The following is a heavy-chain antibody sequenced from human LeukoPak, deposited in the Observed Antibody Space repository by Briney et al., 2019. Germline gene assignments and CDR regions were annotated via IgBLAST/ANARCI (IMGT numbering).Heavy chain of an antibody. CDR2: VNPILGIA. CDR3: AGEYDDISH. V-gene: IGHV1-69*02. J-gene: IGHJ4*02. Sequence: ASVTVSCKASGDTFSRYSFIWVRQAPGQGLEWLGRVNPILGIANYAQKFQVRVSITADTSTNTAYMELSSLTSEDTGVYYCAGEYDDISHWGQGTLVTVAS. D-gene: IGHD3-9*01. CDR1: GDTFSRYS.